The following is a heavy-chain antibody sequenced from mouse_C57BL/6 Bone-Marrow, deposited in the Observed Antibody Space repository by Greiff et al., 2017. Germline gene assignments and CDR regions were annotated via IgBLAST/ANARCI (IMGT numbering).Heavy chain of an antibody. D-gene: IGHD1-1*01. Sequence: QVQLKESGAELMKPGASVKLSCKATGYTFTGYWIEWVKQRPGHGLEWIGEILPGSGSTNYNEKFKGKATFTADTSSNTAYMQLRSLTTEDAAIDYGARGGIPITTDYAMDYWGQGTSVTVDS. J-gene: IGHJ4*01. CDR3: ARGGIPITTDYAMDY. CDR1: GYTFTGYW. V-gene: IGHV1-9*01. CDR2: ILPGSGST.